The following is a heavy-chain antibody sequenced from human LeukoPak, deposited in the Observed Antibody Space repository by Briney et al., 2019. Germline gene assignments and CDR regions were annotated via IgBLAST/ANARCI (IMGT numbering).Heavy chain of an antibody. Sequence: SETLSLTCTVSGYSISSGSYWGWIRQPPGKGLEWIGSIYHSGSTYYNPSLKSRVTISVDTSKNQFSLKLSSVTAADTAVYYCARVAQVAGTLYYYYYYMDVWGKGTTVTISS. CDR2: IYHSGST. CDR3: ARVAQVAGTLYYYYYYMDV. CDR1: GYSISSGSY. V-gene: IGHV4-38-2*02. J-gene: IGHJ6*03. D-gene: IGHD6-19*01.